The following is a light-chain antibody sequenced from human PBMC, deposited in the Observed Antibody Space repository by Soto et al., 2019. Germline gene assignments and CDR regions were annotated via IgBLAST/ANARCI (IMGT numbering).Light chain of an antibody. V-gene: IGLV2-8*01. CDR1: SSDVGRYNY. Sequence: QSALTQPPSASGSPGQSVTISCTGTSSDVGRYNYVSWYQHHPGKAPKLIIYDVSQRPSGVPDRFSGSKSGNTASLTVSGLQAEDEADYYCNLYADSNTYVFGTGTKLTVL. CDR2: DVS. CDR3: NLYADSNTYV. J-gene: IGLJ1*01.